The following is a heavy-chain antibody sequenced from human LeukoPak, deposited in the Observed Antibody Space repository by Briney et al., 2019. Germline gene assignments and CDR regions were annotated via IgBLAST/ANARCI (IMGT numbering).Heavy chain of an antibody. CDR2: IYNSGTT. CDR3: ARAPHYYDSGTYSVQQYFDL. D-gene: IGHD3-22*01. V-gene: IGHV4-59*01. J-gene: IGHJ2*01. Sequence: SETLSLTCTVSAGSISNYYWSWIRQPPGKGLEWIGYIYNSGTTNYNPSLKSRVTISVDTSKNQFSLKLSSVTAADTAVYYCARAPHYYDSGTYSVQQYFDLWGRGTLVTVSS. CDR1: AGSISNYY.